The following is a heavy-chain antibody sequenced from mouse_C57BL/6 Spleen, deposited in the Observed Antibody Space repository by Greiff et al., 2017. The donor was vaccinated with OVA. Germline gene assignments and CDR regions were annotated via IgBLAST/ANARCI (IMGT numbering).Heavy chain of an antibody. D-gene: IGHD1-1*01. CDR1: GFTFSDAW. CDR3: TRGLLRAMDY. J-gene: IGHJ4*01. CDR2: IRNKANNHAT. Sequence: EVNVVESGGGLVQPGGSMKLSCAASGFTFSDAWMDWVRQSPEKGLEWVAEIRNKANNHATYYAESVKGRFTISRDDSKSSVYLQMNSLRAEDTGIYYCTRGLLRAMDYWGQGTSVTVSS. V-gene: IGHV6-6*01.